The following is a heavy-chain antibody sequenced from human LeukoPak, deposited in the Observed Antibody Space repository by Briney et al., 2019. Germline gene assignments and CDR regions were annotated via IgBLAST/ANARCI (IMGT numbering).Heavy chain of an antibody. CDR2: IYYSGST. V-gene: IGHV4-59*01. D-gene: IGHD2-2*01. Sequence: SETLSLTCTVSGVSISSYYWSWIRQPPGKGLEWIGYIYYSGSTNYNPSLKSGVTISVDTSKNQFSLKLYSVTAADTAVYYCARLGGCTTTSCYVHWFDPWGQGTLVTVSS. J-gene: IGHJ5*02. CDR1: GVSISSYY. CDR3: ARLGGCTTTSCYVHWFDP.